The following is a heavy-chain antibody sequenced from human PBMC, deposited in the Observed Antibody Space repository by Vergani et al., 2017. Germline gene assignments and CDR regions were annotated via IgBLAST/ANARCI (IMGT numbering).Heavy chain of an antibody. V-gene: IGHV1-69*13. D-gene: IGHD3-10*01. CDR3: ARDPLWFGELSKPLDY. CDR2: IIPIFGTA. J-gene: IGHJ4*02. Sequence: QVQLVQSGAEVKKPGSSVKVSCKASGDTFNNYAISWVRQAPGQGLEWMGRIIPIFGTANYAQKFQGRVTITADESTTTAYMELSSLRSEDTAMYYCARDPLWFGELSKPLDYWCQGTLVTVSS. CDR1: GDTFNNYA.